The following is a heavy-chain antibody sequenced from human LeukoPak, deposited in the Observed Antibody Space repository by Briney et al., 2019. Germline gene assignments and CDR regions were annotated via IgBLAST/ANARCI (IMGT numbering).Heavy chain of an antibody. CDR2: IYHSGST. CDR3: ARVGCSGGSCSPTRDFDY. D-gene: IGHD2-15*01. V-gene: IGHV4-38-2*02. Sequence: SETLSLTCTVSGYSSSSGYYWGWIRQPPGKGLEWIGSIYHSGSTYYNPSLKSRVTISVDTSKNQFSLKLSSVTAADTAVYYCARVGCSGGSCSPTRDFDYWGQGTLVTVSS. CDR1: GYSSSSGYY. J-gene: IGHJ4*02.